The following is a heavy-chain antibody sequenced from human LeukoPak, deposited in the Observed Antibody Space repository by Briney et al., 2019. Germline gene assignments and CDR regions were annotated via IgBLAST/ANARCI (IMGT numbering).Heavy chain of an antibody. V-gene: IGHV3-21*01. D-gene: IGHD5-18*01. Sequence: PGGSLRLSCAASGFTFSSYSMNWVRQAPGKGREWDSSISSSSIYIYHTDSVKGRLTISRDNAKNSLYLQMNSLRAEDTAVYYCARGADNYGYIFDYWGQGTLVTVSS. CDR3: ARGADNYGYIFDY. J-gene: IGHJ4*02. CDR1: GFTFSSYS. CDR2: ISSSSIYI.